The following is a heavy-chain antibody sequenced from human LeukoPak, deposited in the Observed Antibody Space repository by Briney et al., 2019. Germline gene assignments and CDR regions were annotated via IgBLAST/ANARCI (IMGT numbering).Heavy chain of an antibody. CDR1: GFTFSYYY. CDR2: ISSSGSTI. V-gene: IGHV3-11*01. Sequence: GGSLRLSCAASGFTFSYYYMSWIRQAPGKGLEWVSYISSSGSTIYYADSVKGRFTISSDNAKNSLYLQMNSLRAEDTAVYYCARDVPSRTYYYGSGSLDAFDIWGQGTMVTVSS. J-gene: IGHJ3*02. D-gene: IGHD3-10*01. CDR3: ARDVPSRTYYYGSGSLDAFDI.